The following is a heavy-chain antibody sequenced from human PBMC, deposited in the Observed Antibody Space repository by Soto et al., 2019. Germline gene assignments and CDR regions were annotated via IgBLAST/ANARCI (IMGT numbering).Heavy chain of an antibody. V-gene: IGHV3-9*01. CDR2: ISWNSGSI. Sequence: GGSLTLSCAASGFTFDDYAMHWVPQAPEKGLELGASISWNSGSIGYADSVRGRFTILRDNAKNSLFLQMNSLRPEDTGVYYCVKGKLYHQTWYLDYWGQGTLVTVSS. J-gene: IGHJ4*02. CDR3: VKGKLYHQTWYLDY. CDR1: GFTFDDYA. D-gene: IGHD6-13*01.